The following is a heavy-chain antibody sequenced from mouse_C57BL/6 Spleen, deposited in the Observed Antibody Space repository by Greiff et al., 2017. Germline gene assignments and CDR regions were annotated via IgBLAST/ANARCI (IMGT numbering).Heavy chain of an antibody. CDR1: GYAFSSSW. V-gene: IGHV1-82*01. J-gene: IGHJ2*01. Sequence: VQRVESGPELVKPGASVKISCKASGYAFSSSWMNWVKQRPGKGLEWIGRIYPGDGDTNYNGKFKGKDTLTADKSSSTAYMQLSSLTSEDSAVXFCARNSGSSYFDYWGQGTTLTVSS. CDR3: ARNSGSSYFDY. D-gene: IGHD1-1*01. CDR2: IYPGDGDT.